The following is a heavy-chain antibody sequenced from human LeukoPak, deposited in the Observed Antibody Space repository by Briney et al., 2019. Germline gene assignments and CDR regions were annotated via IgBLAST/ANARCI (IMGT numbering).Heavy chain of an antibody. CDR3: TTGGYYDSSGYYVDY. J-gene: IGHJ4*02. Sequence: GGSLRLSCAASGFTFSSYAMNWVRQAPGKGLEWVGRIKSKTDGGTTDYAAPVKGRFTISRDDSKNTLYLQMNSLKTEDTAVYYCTTGGYYDSSGYYVDYWGQGTLVTVSS. CDR2: IKSKTDGGTT. D-gene: IGHD3-22*01. CDR1: GFTFSSYA. V-gene: IGHV3-15*07.